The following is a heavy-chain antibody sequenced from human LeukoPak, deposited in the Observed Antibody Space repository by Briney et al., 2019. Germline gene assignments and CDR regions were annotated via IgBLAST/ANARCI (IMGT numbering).Heavy chain of an antibody. D-gene: IGHD6-13*01. CDR1: GGSISSSSYY. CDR2: IYYSGST. CDR3: AGSSWFFDY. Sequence: SETLSLTCTVSGGSISSSSYYWGWIRQPPGKGLEWIGSIYYSGSTYYNPSLKSRVTISVDTSKNQFSLKLSSVTAADTAVYYCAGSSWFFDYWGQGTLVTVSS. J-gene: IGHJ4*02. V-gene: IGHV4-39*01.